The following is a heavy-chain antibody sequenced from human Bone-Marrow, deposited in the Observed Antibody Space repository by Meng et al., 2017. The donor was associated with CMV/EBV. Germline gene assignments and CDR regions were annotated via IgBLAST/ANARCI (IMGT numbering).Heavy chain of an antibody. CDR1: GGSIRSYY. D-gene: IGHD4-11*01. V-gene: IGHV4-59*08. CDR2: VYYSGST. Sequence: GSLRLSCTVSGGSIRSYYWSWIRQPPGEGLEWIGYVYYSGSTNYNPSLKSRVTISVDTSKNQFSLKLSSVTAADTAVYYCARHFIYSNYYFDYWGQGTLVTVSS. J-gene: IGHJ4*02. CDR3: ARHFIYSNYYFDY.